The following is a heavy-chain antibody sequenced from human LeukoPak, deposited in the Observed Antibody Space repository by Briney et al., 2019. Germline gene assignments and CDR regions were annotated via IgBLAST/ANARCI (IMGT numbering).Heavy chain of an antibody. J-gene: IGHJ4*02. CDR3: ARHQAVADYLDY. Sequence: KPSETLSLTCSVSGGSISSYYCSCIRQPPGKGLEWIGYIYYSGSTNYNPSLKSRVTISVDTSKNQFSLKLSSVTAADTAVYYCARHQAVADYLDYWGQGTLVTVSS. CDR2: IYYSGST. V-gene: IGHV4-59*01. D-gene: IGHD2-2*01. CDR1: GGSISSYY.